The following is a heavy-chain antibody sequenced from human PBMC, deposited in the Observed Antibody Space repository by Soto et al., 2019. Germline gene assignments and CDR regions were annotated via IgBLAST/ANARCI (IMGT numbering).Heavy chain of an antibody. CDR3: AATTTVTTDYYYYYYMDV. D-gene: IGHD4-17*01. Sequence: SVKVSCKASGFTFTSSAMQWVRQARGQRLEWIGWIVVGSGNTNYAQKFQERVTITRDMSTSTAYMELSSLRSEDTAVYYCAATTTVTTDYYYYYYMDVWGKGTTVTVSS. CDR1: GFTFTSSA. V-gene: IGHV1-58*02. CDR2: IVVGSGNT. J-gene: IGHJ6*03.